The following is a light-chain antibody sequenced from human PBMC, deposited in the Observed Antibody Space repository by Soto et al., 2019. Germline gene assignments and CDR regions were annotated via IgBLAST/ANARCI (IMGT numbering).Light chain of an antibody. CDR1: QNVISN. J-gene: IGKJ1*01. CDR2: GAS. V-gene: IGKV3-15*01. Sequence: EIVMTQSPATLSVSPGETATLSCRASQNVISNLAWYQQKTGQAPRLLIYGASTRATGGPARFSGSGSGTEFTLTISSLQYEDFAVYYCQQYNNWYPWTFGQGTKVDIK. CDR3: QQYNNWYPWT.